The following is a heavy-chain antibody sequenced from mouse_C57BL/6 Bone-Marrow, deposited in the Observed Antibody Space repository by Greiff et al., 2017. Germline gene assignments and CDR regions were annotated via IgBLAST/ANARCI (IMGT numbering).Heavy chain of an antibody. CDR1: GFSFNTYA. Sequence: EVKVVESGGGLVQPKGSLKLSCAASGFSFNTYAMNWVRQAPGKGLEWVARIRSKSNNYATYYADSVKDRFTISRDDSESMLYLQMNNLKTEDTAMYYFVRHDCYYAMDYWGQGTSVTVSS. V-gene: IGHV10-1*01. D-gene: IGHD2-4*01. CDR2: IRSKSNNYAT. J-gene: IGHJ4*01. CDR3: VRHDCYYAMDY.